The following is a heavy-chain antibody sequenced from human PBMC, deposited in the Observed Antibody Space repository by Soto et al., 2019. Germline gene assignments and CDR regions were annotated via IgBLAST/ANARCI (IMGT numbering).Heavy chain of an antibody. V-gene: IGHV1-69*08. CDR1: GGTFSSYT. Sequence: QVQLVQSGAEVKKPGSSVKVSCKASGGTFSSYTISWVRQAPGQGLEWMGRIIPILGIANYAQKFQGRVTITADKSTSTAYMELSSLRSEDTAVYYCAREARHDYSLPPYWYFDLWGRGTLVTVSS. J-gene: IGHJ2*01. CDR2: IIPILGIA. D-gene: IGHD4-4*01. CDR3: AREARHDYSLPPYWYFDL.